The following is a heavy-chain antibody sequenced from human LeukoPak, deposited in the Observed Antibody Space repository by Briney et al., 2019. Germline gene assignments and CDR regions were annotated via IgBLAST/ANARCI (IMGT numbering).Heavy chain of an antibody. CDR3: AKHLATSGSYPLGY. D-gene: IGHD2-15*01. V-gene: IGHV3-23*01. Sequence: GGSLRLSCAAPGFTFSNYAMSWVRQAPGKGLEWVSAISGNGDSTFYADSVKGRFTISRDSSKNTLYLQMSSLRAEDTAVYYCAKHLATSGSYPLGYWGQGTLVTVSS. CDR2: ISGNGDST. CDR1: GFTFSNYA. J-gene: IGHJ4*02.